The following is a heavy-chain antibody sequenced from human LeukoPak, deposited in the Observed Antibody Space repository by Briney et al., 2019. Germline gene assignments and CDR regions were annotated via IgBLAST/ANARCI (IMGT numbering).Heavy chain of an antibody. V-gene: IGHV3-48*01. CDR2: ISSDSGAI. CDR3: VRELAS. J-gene: IGHJ5*02. Sequence: GGSLTVTCEVSGFTFSTYMMNWVRQAPGEGLEWLSYISSDSGAIYYADSVKGRFTISRDNAQKSLYLQMNSLTVEDTAVYYCVRELASWGQGALVTVSS. CDR1: GFTFSTYM.